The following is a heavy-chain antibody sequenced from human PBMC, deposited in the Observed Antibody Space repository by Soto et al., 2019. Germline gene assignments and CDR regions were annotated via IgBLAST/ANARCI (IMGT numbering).Heavy chain of an antibody. V-gene: IGHV3-23*01. CDR3: AKASVSYSGYRGNPYAY. CDR1: GFTFTRYA. Sequence: PGGSLRLSCGASGFTFTRYAMSWVRQAPGKGLEWVSGISGGGGSRYYADSVEGRFTISRDNSKNTLYLQMNSLRAEDTAVYYCAKASVSYSGYRGNPYAYWGQGTLVTVSS. J-gene: IGHJ4*02. CDR2: ISGGGGSR. D-gene: IGHD1-26*01.